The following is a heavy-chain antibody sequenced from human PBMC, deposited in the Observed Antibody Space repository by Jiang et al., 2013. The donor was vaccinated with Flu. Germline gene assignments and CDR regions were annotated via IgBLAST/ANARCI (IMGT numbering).Heavy chain of an antibody. CDR1: GGSISNYY. CDR3: ARALRDDTMVYALLFDY. J-gene: IGHJ4*02. D-gene: IGHD2-8*01. CDR2: IFYSGST. V-gene: IGHV4-59*01. Sequence: KPSETLSLTCTVSGGSISNYYWSWIRQPPGKGLEWIGYIFYSGSTNYNPSLKSRVTISVDTSKNQFSLKLSSVTAADTAVYYCARALRDDTMVYALLFDYWGRGTLVTVSS.